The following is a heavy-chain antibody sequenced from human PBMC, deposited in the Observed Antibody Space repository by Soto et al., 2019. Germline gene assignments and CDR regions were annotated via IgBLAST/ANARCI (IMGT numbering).Heavy chain of an antibody. CDR1: GGSFSGYY. CDR3: ARVPITMVRGVKDAFDI. Sequence: SETLSLTCAVYGGSFSGYYWSWIRQPPGKGLEWIGEINHSGSTNYIPSLKSRVTISVDTSKNQFSLKLSSVTAADTAVYYCARVPITMVRGVKDAFDIWGQGTMVTVSS. V-gene: IGHV4-34*01. J-gene: IGHJ3*02. D-gene: IGHD3-10*01. CDR2: INHSGST.